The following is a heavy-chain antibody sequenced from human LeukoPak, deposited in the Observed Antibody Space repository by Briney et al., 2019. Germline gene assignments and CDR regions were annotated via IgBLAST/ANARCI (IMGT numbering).Heavy chain of an antibody. V-gene: IGHV3-30*02. CDR2: IRYDGGNE. Sequence: PGGSLRLSCAASGFTSSDHYMDWVRQAPGKGLEWVAFIRYDGGNENYADSVKGRFAISRDNSKNTLYLQMNSLRTEDTAIYYCAKDRTVTYTFDYWGQGILVTVSS. D-gene: IGHD4-17*01. CDR3: AKDRTVTYTFDY. CDR1: GFTSSDHY. J-gene: IGHJ4*02.